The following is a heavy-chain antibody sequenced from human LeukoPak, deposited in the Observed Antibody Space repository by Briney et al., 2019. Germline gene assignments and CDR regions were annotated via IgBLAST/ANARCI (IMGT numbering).Heavy chain of an antibody. Sequence: GGSLRLSCAASGFTFSSYSMNWVRQAPGKGLEWVSSISSRSSYIYYADSVKGRFTISRDNAKNSLYLQMNSLRAEDTAVYYCAREDGGNSIWGQGTLVTVSS. CDR1: GFTFSSYS. J-gene: IGHJ4*02. D-gene: IGHD4-23*01. V-gene: IGHV3-21*01. CDR3: AREDGGNSI. CDR2: ISSRSSYI.